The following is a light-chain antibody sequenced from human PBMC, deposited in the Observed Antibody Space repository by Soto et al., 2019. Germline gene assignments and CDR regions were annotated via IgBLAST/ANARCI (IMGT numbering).Light chain of an antibody. Sequence: QSALTQPASVSGSPGQSITISCTGTTNDIGGYNYVSWYQQHPGKAPKLMIYEVSDRPSGVSIRFSGSKSGNTASLTISGLQDEDEADYYCSSYTHTTTPSCVFGTGTKLTVL. CDR3: SSYTHTTTPSCV. J-gene: IGLJ1*01. CDR1: TNDIGGYNY. V-gene: IGLV2-14*01. CDR2: EVS.